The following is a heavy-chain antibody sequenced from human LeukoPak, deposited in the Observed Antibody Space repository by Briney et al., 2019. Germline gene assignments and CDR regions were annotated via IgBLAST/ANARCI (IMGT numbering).Heavy chain of an antibody. Sequence: GGSLRLSCAASGLTVSNNYLSWVRQAPGKGLEWVSVLYTGGATYYADSVKGRFTISRDNSKNTLYLQMSSLRAEDTAMYYCASSAYVTRNFDYWGQGTLVTVSS. CDR1: GLTVSNNY. CDR3: ASSAYVTRNFDY. CDR2: LYTGGAT. V-gene: IGHV3-53*01. D-gene: IGHD3-22*01. J-gene: IGHJ4*02.